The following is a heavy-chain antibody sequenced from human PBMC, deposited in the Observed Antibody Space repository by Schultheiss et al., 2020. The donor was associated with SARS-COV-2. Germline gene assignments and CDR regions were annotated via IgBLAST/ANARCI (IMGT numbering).Heavy chain of an antibody. CDR1: GFTFSSYG. V-gene: IGHV3-30*18. J-gene: IGHJ4*02. Sequence: GGSLRLSCAASGFTFSSYGMHWVRQAPGKGLEWVAVISYDGSNKYYADSVKGRFTISRDNSKNTLYLQMNSLRAEDTAVYYCAKSLPVGATIIDYWGQGTLVTVSS. D-gene: IGHD1-26*01. CDR3: AKSLPVGATIIDY. CDR2: ISYDGSNK.